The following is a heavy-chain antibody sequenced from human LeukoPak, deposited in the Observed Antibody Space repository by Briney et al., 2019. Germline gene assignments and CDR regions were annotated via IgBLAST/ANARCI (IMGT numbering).Heavy chain of an antibody. CDR2: ISSSSSTI. V-gene: IGHV3-48*01. CDR1: GFTFSSYS. Sequence: PGGSLRLSCAASGFTFSSYSMNWVRQAPGKGLEWVSYISSSSSTIYYADSVKGRFTISRDNSKNMLYLQMNSLRAEDTAVYYCATGLIAVAGGNFDYWGQGTLVTVSS. J-gene: IGHJ4*02. CDR3: ATGLIAVAGGNFDY. D-gene: IGHD6-19*01.